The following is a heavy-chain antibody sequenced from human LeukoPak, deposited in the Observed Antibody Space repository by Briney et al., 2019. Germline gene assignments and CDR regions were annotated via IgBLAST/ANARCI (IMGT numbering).Heavy chain of an antibody. CDR3: ARDPPLGYCSGGSCYSLMDY. Sequence: SVKVSCKAYGGTFSSSAINWVRQAPGQGLEWMGGIIPIFGTANYAQKFQGRVTITADKSTSTAYMELSSLRSEDTAVYYCARDPPLGYCSGGSCYSLMDYWGQGTLVTVSS. J-gene: IGHJ4*02. CDR2: IIPIFGTA. CDR1: GGTFSSSA. V-gene: IGHV1-69*06. D-gene: IGHD2-15*01.